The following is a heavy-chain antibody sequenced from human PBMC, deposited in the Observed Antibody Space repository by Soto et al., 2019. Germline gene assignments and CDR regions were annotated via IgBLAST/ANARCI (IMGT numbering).Heavy chain of an antibody. J-gene: IGHJ6*02. CDR3: ARQDGGGGSCYSSRHYYYGMDV. CDR1: GYSFTSYW. D-gene: IGHD2-15*01. Sequence: GESLKISCKGSGYSFTSYWIGWVRQVPGRGLEWMGIIYPADSDIRHSPSFQGQVTISVDKSLSTAYLQWSSLKASDTAMYYCARQDGGGGSCYSSRHYYYGMDVWGQGTTVTVSS. V-gene: IGHV5-51*01. CDR2: IYPADSDI.